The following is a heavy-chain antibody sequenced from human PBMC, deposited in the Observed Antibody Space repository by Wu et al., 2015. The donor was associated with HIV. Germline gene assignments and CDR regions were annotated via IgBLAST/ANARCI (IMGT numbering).Heavy chain of an antibody. Sequence: QVQLVQSGAEVKKPGASVKVSCKASGYTFTSHGLSWVRQAPGQGLEWMGWVSPSDGDTHYTRNIQGKVTMTTDTSTSTAYMELRSLRSDDTAVYYCARNKVLIPAATNYYVMDVVGQGTTVTVSS. CDR1: GYTFTSHG. J-gene: IGHJ6*02. CDR2: VSPSDGDT. V-gene: IGHV1-18*01. CDR3: ARNKVLIPAATNYYVMDV. D-gene: IGHD2-2*01.